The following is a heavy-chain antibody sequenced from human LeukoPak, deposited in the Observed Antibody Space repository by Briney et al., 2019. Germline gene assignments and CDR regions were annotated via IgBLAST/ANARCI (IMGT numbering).Heavy chain of an antibody. D-gene: IGHD3-3*01. Sequence: GGSLRLSRAASGFTFSSYSMNWVRQAPGKGLEWVSSISSSSSYIYYADSVKGRFTISRDNAKNSLYLQMNSLRAEDTDVYYCARRAVVEWLLGHTYDYWGQGTLVTVSS. CDR3: ARRAVVEWLLGHTYDY. J-gene: IGHJ4*02. CDR1: GFTFSSYS. CDR2: ISSSSSYI. V-gene: IGHV3-21*01.